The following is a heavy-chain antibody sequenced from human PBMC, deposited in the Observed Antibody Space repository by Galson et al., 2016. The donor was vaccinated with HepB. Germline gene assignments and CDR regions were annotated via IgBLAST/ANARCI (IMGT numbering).Heavy chain of an antibody. J-gene: IGHJ6*02. D-gene: IGHD1-26*01. CDR2: IYSGGTT. V-gene: IGHV3-53*01. CDR3: AGLSGSYYFGMDV. Sequence: SLRLSCAASGFTVSSNYMNWVRQAPGKGLEWVSVIYSGGTTYYAGSVKGRFTISRDNSKNTLYLQMNSLRAEDTAVYYCAGLSGSYYFGMDVWGQGTTVTVYS. CDR1: GFTVSSNY.